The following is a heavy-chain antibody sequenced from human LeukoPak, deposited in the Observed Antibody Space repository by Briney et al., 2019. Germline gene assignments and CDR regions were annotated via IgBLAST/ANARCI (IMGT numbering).Heavy chain of an antibody. Sequence: GGSLRLSCAASGFTFSSQSMNWVRQAPGKGLEWVSYIKSNGDTIHYADSVKGRFTISRDNAKNSLYLQMNSLRAEDTAVYYCARGLGTCDYRGHAFDIWGQGTMVTVSS. J-gene: IGHJ3*02. V-gene: IGHV3-48*01. D-gene: IGHD1-26*01. CDR2: IKSNGDTI. CDR1: GFTFSSQS. CDR3: ARGLGTCDYRGHAFDI.